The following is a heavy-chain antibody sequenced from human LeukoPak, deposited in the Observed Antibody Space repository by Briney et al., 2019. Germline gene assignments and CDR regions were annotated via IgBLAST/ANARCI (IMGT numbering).Heavy chain of an antibody. Sequence: GGSLRLSCAASGFTVSNNYMTWVRQAPGKGLEWVSAISGSGGSTYYADSVKGRFTISRDNSKNTLYLQMNSLRAEDTAVYYCAKRSPTLRAFDIWGQGTMVTVSS. V-gene: IGHV3-23*01. CDR2: ISGSGGST. CDR3: AKRSPTLRAFDI. CDR1: GFTVSNNY. J-gene: IGHJ3*02.